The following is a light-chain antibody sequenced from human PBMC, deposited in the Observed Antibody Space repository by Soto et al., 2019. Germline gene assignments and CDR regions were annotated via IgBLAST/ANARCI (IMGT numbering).Light chain of an antibody. CDR2: GAS. V-gene: IGKV3-20*01. J-gene: IGKJ1*01. Sequence: EIVLTQYPGTLSLSPGERATLSCRASQSVSSNYLAWYQQKPGQAPRLLIYGASRRATGIPDRFSGGGSGTAFTLSISRLEPEEFAVYFCHHQRAFGQGAKLEV. CDR3: HHQRA. CDR1: QSVSSNY.